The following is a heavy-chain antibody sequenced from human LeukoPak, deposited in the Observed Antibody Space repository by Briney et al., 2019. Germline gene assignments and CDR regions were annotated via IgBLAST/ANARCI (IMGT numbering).Heavy chain of an antibody. D-gene: IGHD2-15*01. V-gene: IGHV3-7*01. CDR3: ARGTLIYCSGGSCRFDY. CDR2: INQDGSVK. CDR1: GFTISNYW. J-gene: IGHJ4*02. Sequence: GGSLRLSCTASGFTISNYWMSWVRQAPGKGLEWVANINQDGSVKYYVDSVKGRFTISRDNAKNSLYLQMNNLRAEDTAVYYCARGTLIYCSGGSCRFDYWGQGTLVTVSS.